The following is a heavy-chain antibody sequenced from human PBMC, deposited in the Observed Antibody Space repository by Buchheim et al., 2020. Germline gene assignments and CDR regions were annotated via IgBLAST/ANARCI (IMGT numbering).Heavy chain of an antibody. J-gene: IGHJ6*02. CDR1: GFTFSSFA. CDR3: AKGEDQYYYYHMDV. V-gene: IGHV3-23*01. D-gene: IGHD2-2*01. CDR2: ISGSGDTT. Sequence: EVQLLESGGGLVQPGGSLRLSCAASGFTFSSFAMTWVRQAPGKGLEWVSAISGSGDTTFYVDSVKGRFTISRDNSKSTLYLQVNGLRAEDTALYYCAKGEDQYYYYHMDVWGQGTT.